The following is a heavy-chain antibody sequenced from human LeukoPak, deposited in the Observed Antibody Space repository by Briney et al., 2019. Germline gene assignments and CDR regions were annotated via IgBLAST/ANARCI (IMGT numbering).Heavy chain of an antibody. CDR3: AKEKVVVVPAAILDY. D-gene: IGHD2-2*01. Sequence: TGRSLRLSCAASGFTFSNYSMHWVRQAPGKGLEWVTVISYDGSYKYYADSVKGRFTISRDNSKNTLYLQMNSLRAEDTAVYYCAKEKVVVVPAAILDYWGRGTLVTVSS. J-gene: IGHJ4*02. CDR2: ISYDGSYK. V-gene: IGHV3-30*18. CDR1: GFTFSNYS.